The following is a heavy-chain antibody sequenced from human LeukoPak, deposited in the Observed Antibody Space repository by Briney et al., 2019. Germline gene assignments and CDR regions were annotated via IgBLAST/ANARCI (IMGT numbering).Heavy chain of an antibody. Sequence: GGSLRLSCVVSGFTFNRCWMNWVRQAPGKGLGWVAHINPDGRDTYYVDSVKGRFTISRDNAQNSMCLQMNSLRVEDTAVYYCTSWGDTTAEYFQRWGQGTLVTVSS. D-gene: IGHD2-21*02. J-gene: IGHJ1*01. CDR3: TSWGDTTAEYFQR. CDR1: GFTFNRCW. V-gene: IGHV3-7*01. CDR2: INPDGRDT.